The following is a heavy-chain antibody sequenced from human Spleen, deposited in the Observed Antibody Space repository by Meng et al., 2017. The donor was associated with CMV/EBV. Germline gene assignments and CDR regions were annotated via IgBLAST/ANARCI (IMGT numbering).Heavy chain of an antibody. CDR3: ARGKYSSGWHSARDTFDI. V-gene: IGHV1-46*01. D-gene: IGHD3-22*01. CDR2: INPSAGST. Sequence: ASVKVSCKASGYTFTGYYMHWVRQAPGQGLEWMGIINPSAGSTSYAQKFQGRVTMTKDTSTSTVYMDLSSLRSEDTAVYYCARGKYSSGWHSARDTFDIWGLGTMVTVSS. J-gene: IGHJ3*02. CDR1: GYTFTGYY.